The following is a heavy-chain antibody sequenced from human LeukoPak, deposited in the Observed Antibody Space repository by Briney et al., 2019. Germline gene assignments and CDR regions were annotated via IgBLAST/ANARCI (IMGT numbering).Heavy chain of an antibody. CDR2: IYYSGST. CDR3: ASFTIEDYGDEN. Sequence: GSLRLSCGASGFIFSHYWMSWVRQAPGKGLEWIGYIYYSGSTYYNPSLKSRVTISVDKSKNQFSLKLSSVTAADTAVYYCASFTIEDYGDENWGQGTLVTVSS. V-gene: IGHV4-4*02. CDR1: GFIFSHYW. D-gene: IGHD4-17*01. J-gene: IGHJ4*02.